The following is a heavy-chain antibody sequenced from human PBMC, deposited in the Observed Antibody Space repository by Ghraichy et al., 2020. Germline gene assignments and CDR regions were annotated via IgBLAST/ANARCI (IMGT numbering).Heavy chain of an antibody. J-gene: IGHJ5*02. Sequence: SQTLSLTCTVSGGSISSGTYYWSWIRQPAGKGLEWIGRIYTSGSPNYNPSLKSRVTISVDTSKNQFSLKVSSVTAADTAVYYCARGLSSSWYWDWFDPWGQGTLVTVSS. D-gene: IGHD6-13*01. V-gene: IGHV4-61*02. CDR3: ARGLSSSWYWDWFDP. CDR2: IYTSGSP. CDR1: GGSISSGTYY.